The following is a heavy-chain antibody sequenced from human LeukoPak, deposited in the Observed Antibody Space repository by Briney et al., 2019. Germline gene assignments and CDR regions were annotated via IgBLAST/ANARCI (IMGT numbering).Heavy chain of an antibody. J-gene: IGHJ3*02. V-gene: IGHV3-48*01. D-gene: IGHD3-22*01. CDR2: ISSSSSTI. CDR1: GFTFSSYT. Sequence: GGSLRLSCAASGFTFSSYTMNWVRQAPGEGLEWVSYISSSSSTIYYADSVKGRFTISRDNAKNSLSLQMNSLRAEDTAVFYCARAGGYDAFDIWGQGTMVTVSS. CDR3: ARAGGYDAFDI.